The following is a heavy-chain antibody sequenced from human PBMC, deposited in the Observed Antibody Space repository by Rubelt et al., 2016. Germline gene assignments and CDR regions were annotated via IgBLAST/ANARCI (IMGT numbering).Heavy chain of an antibody. CDR1: GYTFTSYG. V-gene: IGHV1-18*01. CDR3: ARDRIRIAARQGWYFDL. D-gene: IGHD6-6*01. Sequence: QVQLVQSGAEVKKPGASVKVSCKASGYTFTSYGISWVRQAPGQGLEWMGWISAYNGNINYAQKLQGRVTMTTDTSTSTAYMELRSLRSDDTAVYYCARDRIRIAARQGWYFDLWGRGTLVTVSS. J-gene: IGHJ2*01. CDR2: ISAYNGNI.